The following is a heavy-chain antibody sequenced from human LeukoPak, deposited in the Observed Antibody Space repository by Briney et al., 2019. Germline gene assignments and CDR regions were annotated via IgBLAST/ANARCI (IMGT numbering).Heavy chain of an antibody. CDR3: AKSNGYGLIGI. D-gene: IGHD3-10*01. Sequence: PSETLSLTCTVSGGSISTSNYYWGWIRQPPGKGLEWIGNIFYSGSTYYGPSLKSRLTISLDTSRNQFSLKLNSVTAADTAVYYCAKSNGYGLIGIWGQGTMVTVSS. CDR1: GGSISTSNYY. CDR2: IFYSGST. V-gene: IGHV4-39*07. J-gene: IGHJ3*02.